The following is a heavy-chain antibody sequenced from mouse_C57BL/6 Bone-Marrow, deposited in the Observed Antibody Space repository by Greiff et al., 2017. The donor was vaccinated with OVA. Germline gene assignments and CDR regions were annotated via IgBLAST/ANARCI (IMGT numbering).Heavy chain of an antibody. J-gene: IGHJ4*01. Sequence: VQLQQSGAELARPGASVKLSCKASGYTFTSYGISWVKQRTGQGLEWIGEIYPRSGNTYYNEKFKGKATLTADKSSSTAYMELRSLTSEDSAVYFCAREKDFYKDAMDYWGQGTSVTVSS. V-gene: IGHV1-81*01. CDR2: IYPRSGNT. CDR1: GYTFTSYG. CDR3: AREKDFYKDAMDY. D-gene: IGHD1-3*01.